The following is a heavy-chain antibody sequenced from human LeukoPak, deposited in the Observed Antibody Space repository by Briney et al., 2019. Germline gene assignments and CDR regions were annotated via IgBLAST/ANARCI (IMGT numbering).Heavy chain of an antibody. CDR1: GFTFNSYG. J-gene: IGHJ4*02. CDR2: IRFDGSNN. Sequence: GGSLRLSCAASGFTFNSYGIHWVRQAPGKGLEWVAFIRFDGSNNYYADSVKGRFTISRDNSKNTLYLQMSSLRAEDTAVYYCARDRGSYPYYFDDWGQGTLVTVSS. V-gene: IGHV3-30*02. D-gene: IGHD1-26*01. CDR3: ARDRGSYPYYFDD.